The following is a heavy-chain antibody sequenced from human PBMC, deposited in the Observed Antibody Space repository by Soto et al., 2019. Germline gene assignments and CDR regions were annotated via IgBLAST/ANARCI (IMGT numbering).Heavy chain of an antibody. D-gene: IGHD5-12*01. CDR2: ISRLDNP. CDR1: GYPISGGYY. CDR3: ARGAGYDPFDY. V-gene: IGHV4-38-2*01. Sequence: PSETLSLTCAVSGYPISGGYYWGWIRQPPGKGLEWIGYISRLDNPYFHPSFKSRVTMSIDRSRNQFYLNLSSMTAADRAVYYCARGAGYDPFDYWGQGVLVTVSS. J-gene: IGHJ4*02.